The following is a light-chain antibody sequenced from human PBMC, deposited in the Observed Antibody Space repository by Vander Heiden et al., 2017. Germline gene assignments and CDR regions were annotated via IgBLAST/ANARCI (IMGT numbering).Light chain of an antibody. CDR1: SPNLGSNT. J-gene: IGLJ3*02. CDR2: SND. V-gene: IGLV1-44*01. CDR3: AGWDDSLSGWV. Sequence: QSVMTQPPSASGTPGQTVTISCSGSSPNLGSNTVKWYQQFPGTAPKLLVYSNDQRPSGVPDRFSGSKSGTSASLAIRGLQSEDEATYYCAGWDDSLSGWVFGGGTKLTVL.